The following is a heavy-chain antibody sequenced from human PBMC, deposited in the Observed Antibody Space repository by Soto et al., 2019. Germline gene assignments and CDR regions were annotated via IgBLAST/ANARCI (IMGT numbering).Heavy chain of an antibody. CDR1: GFTFSTYA. V-gene: IGHV3-64D*06. CDR3: VKDRWIDY. Sequence: GSLRLSCSASGFTFSTYAMHWVRQAPGRGLQYVSSISSNGGSTYYPDSVRGRFTISRDNSKNTLYLQMSSLRAEDTAVYYCVKDRWIDYWGQGTLVTVSS. D-gene: IGHD3-16*02. CDR2: ISSNGGST. J-gene: IGHJ4*02.